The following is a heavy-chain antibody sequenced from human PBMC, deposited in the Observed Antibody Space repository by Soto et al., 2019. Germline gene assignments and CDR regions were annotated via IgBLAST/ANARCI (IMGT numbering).Heavy chain of an antibody. CDR2: ISSSGSTI. V-gene: IGHV3-11*01. CDR1: GFTFSDYY. D-gene: IGHD3-10*01. CDR3: ARSGWFGENDAFDI. J-gene: IGHJ3*02. Sequence: SLRLSCAASGFTFSDYYMSWIRQAPGKGLEWVSYISSSGSTIYYADSVKGRFTISRDNAKNSLYLQMNSLRAEDTAVYYCARSGWFGENDAFDIWGQGTMVTVSS.